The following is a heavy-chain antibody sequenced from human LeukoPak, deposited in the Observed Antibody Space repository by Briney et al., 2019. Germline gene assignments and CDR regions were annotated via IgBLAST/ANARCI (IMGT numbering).Heavy chain of an antibody. CDR3: ARGRSLYSSKSPGLDY. Sequence: SETLSLTCVVYGVSFSACYWIWIRQPPGKGLEWIGEINHSGSTNNNPSLTSRVTISVDTSKNQFSLQLSSVTAADTAVYYCARGRSLYSSKSPGLDYWGQGTLVTVSS. CDR1: GVSFSACY. D-gene: IGHD6-13*01. J-gene: IGHJ4*02. CDR2: INHSGST. V-gene: IGHV4-34*01.